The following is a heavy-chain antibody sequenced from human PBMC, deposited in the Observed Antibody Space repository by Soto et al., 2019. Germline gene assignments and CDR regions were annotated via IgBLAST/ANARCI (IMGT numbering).Heavy chain of an antibody. V-gene: IGHV3-7*03. J-gene: IGHJ6*02. D-gene: IGHD6-13*01. CDR1: GFTFSSYW. CDR3: AREGSQRSSWPYYYYYGMDV. CDR2: IKQDGSEK. Sequence: ESGGGLVQPGGSLRLSCAASGFTFSSYWMSWVRQAPGKGLEWVANIKQDGSEKYYVDSVKGRFTISRDNAKNSLYLQMNSLRAEDTAVYYCAREGSQRSSWPYYYYYGMDVWGQGTTVTVSS.